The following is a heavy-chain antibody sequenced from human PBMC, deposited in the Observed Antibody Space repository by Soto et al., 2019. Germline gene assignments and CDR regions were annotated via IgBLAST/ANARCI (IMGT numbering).Heavy chain of an antibody. CDR3: ARDVDADFRADFDY. CDR1: GFTFSDYY. Sequence: PGGSLRLSCAASGFTFSDYYIHWIRRAPGKGLEWISYISGNGEIIQYAASARGRFTISRDNAENSDYLEMDSLRAEDTALYYCARDVDADFRADFDYWGRGTLVTVSS. D-gene: IGHD4-17*01. CDR2: ISGNGEII. J-gene: IGHJ4*02. V-gene: IGHV3-11*01.